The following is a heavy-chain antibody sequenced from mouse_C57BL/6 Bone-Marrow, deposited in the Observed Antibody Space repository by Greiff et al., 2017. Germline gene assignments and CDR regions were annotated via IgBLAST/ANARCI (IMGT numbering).Heavy chain of an antibody. J-gene: IGHJ4*01. V-gene: IGHV1-9*01. Sequence: VNLVEPGAELMKPGASVKLSCKATGYTFTGYWIEWVKQRPGHGLEWIGEIFPGSGSPNYNEKFKGKATFTADTSSNTAYKQLSSLTTDDSAIDYCARYGNQTDYYAMDYWGQGTSVTVSS. CDR1: GYTFTGYW. CDR2: IFPGSGSP. D-gene: IGHD2-1*01. CDR3: ARYGNQTDYYAMDY.